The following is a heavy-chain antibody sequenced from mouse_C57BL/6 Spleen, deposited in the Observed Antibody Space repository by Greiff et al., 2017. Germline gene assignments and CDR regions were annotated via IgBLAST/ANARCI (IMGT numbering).Heavy chain of an antibody. Sequence: EVQLVESGGGLVQPGGSLSLSCAASGFTFTDYYMSWVRQPPGKALEWLGFIRNKANGYTTEYSASVKGRFTISSDNSQSILYLQMNALRAEDSATYYCARYDDGYPHWYFDVWGTGTSVTVSS. CDR1: GFTFTDYY. J-gene: IGHJ1*03. D-gene: IGHD2-3*01. V-gene: IGHV7-3*01. CDR2: IRNKANGYTT. CDR3: ARYDDGYPHWYFDV.